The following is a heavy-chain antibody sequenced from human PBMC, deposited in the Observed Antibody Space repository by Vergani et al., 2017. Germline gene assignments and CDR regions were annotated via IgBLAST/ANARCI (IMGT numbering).Heavy chain of an antibody. CDR1: GGSFGSYG. J-gene: IGHJ4*02. D-gene: IGHD4-17*01. CDR3: ARNSHDYGDYYFDS. V-gene: IGHV1-69*01. Sequence: QVQLVQSGAEVKRPGASVKVSCKSSGGSFGSYGITWVRQAPGQGLEWVGGIIPMLGTVNYAQRFEDGVTITADESTTTAYMELSRLRSEDTAVYYCARNSHDYGDYYFDSWGQGTLVTVSS. CDR2: IIPMLGTV.